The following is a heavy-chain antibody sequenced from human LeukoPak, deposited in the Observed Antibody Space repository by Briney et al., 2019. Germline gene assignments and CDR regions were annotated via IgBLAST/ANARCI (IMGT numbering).Heavy chain of an antibody. CDR3: VRGSTLRHYQY. V-gene: IGHV4-39*01. CDR1: GDSISSSTYY. J-gene: IGHJ4*02. CDR2: IYYSGRT. Sequence: SETLSLTCTVSGDSISSSTYYWGWIRRPPGKGLEWIGSIYYSGRTYYNPSLKSRVTVSVDTSKNQFSLNLSSVTAADTAVYYCVRGSTLRHYQYWGQGTLVTVSS. D-gene: IGHD3-16*01.